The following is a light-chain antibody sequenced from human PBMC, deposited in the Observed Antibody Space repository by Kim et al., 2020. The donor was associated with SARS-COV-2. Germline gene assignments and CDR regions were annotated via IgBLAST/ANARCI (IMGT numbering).Light chain of an antibody. J-gene: IGLJ3*02. CDR2: FDS. Sequence: SYELTQPPSLSVAPGETATITCGGNNIGHKGVHWYQQKPGQAPVLVIYFDSGRPSGIPERFSGSTSASTATLTISRVQAGDEAVYYCQVWDITMVFGGGTQLTVL. V-gene: IGLV3-21*04. CDR3: QVWDITMV. CDR1: NIGHKG.